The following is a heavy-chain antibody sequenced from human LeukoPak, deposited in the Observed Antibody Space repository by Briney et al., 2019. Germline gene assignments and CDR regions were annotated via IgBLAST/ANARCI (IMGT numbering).Heavy chain of an antibody. V-gene: IGHV4-59*01. CDR3: ARSHNWNVRGDPFDF. CDR2: IYYSGAT. J-gene: IGHJ3*01. D-gene: IGHD1-20*01. Sequence: KPSETLSLTCTASGGSISSYYWSWIRQPPGKGLEWIGYIYYSGATNYNPSLKSRVTISVDTSRNQFSLKLSSVTAADTAVYYCARSHNWNVRGDPFDFWGQGTVVTVSS. CDR1: GGSISSYY.